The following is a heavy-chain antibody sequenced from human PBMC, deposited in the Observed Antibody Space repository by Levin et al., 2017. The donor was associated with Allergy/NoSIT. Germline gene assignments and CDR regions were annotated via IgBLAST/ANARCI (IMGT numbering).Heavy chain of an antibody. J-gene: IGHJ5*02. D-gene: IGHD3-16*01. CDR2: INHSGST. Sequence: GSLRLSCAVYGGSFSGYYWSWIRQPPGKGLEWIGEINHSGSTNYSPSLKSRVTISVDTSKNQFSLKLSSVTAADTAVYYCARDLYWGSTPTGWFDPWGQGTLVTVSS. V-gene: IGHV4-34*01. CDR3: ARDLYWGSTPTGWFDP. CDR1: GGSFSGYY.